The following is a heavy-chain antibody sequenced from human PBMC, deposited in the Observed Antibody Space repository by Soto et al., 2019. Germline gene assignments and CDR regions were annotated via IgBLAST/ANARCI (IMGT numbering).Heavy chain of an antibody. D-gene: IGHD6-19*01. V-gene: IGHV3-23*01. Sequence: VGSLRFSCAASGFTFSSYAMSWVRQAPGKGLEWVSAISGSGGSTYYADSVKGRFTISRDNSKNTLYLQMNSLRAEDTAVYYCAKDSTYSSGCDYWGQGTLVTVSS. CDR3: AKDSTYSSGCDY. CDR2: ISGSGGST. J-gene: IGHJ4*02. CDR1: GFTFSSYA.